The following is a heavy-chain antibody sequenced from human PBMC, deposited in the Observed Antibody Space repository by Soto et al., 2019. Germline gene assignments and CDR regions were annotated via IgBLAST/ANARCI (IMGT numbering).Heavy chain of an antibody. CDR2: IDPSASQT. CDR1: GYSFAGYW. D-gene: IGHD3-22*01. CDR3: ARQIYDSDTGPNFQYYFDS. Sequence: PGASLTISCQGSGYSFAGYWITWVRQKPGKGLEWMGRIDPSASQTYYSPSFRGHVTISVTKSITTVFLQWSSLRASDTAMYYCARQIYDSDTGPNFQYYFDSWGQGTPVTVSS. V-gene: IGHV5-10-1*01. J-gene: IGHJ4*02.